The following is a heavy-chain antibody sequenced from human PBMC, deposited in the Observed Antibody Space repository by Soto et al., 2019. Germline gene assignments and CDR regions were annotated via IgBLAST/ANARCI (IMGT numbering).Heavy chain of an antibody. CDR3: ARDCTNGVCYYYGMDV. Sequence: SVKVSCKASGGTFSSDAISWVRQVPGQGLEWMGGIIPIFGTANYAQKFQGRVTITADESTSTAYMELSSLRSEDTAVYYCARDCTNGVCYYYGMDVWGQGTTVTVSS. CDR2: IIPIFGTA. V-gene: IGHV1-69*13. D-gene: IGHD2-8*01. J-gene: IGHJ6*02. CDR1: GGTFSSDA.